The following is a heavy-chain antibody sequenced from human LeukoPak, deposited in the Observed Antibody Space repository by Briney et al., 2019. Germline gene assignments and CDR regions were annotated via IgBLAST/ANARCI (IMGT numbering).Heavy chain of an antibody. J-gene: IGHJ3*02. CDR3: ARAGGSYGSDDAFDI. Sequence: PSETLSLTCTVSGGSISSGDYYWSWVRQPPGKGREWIGYIYYSGSAYYNPSLKSRVTISVDTYKNQFSLKLSSVTAADTAVYYCARAGGSYGSDDAFDIWGQGTMVTVSS. CDR2: IYYSGSA. CDR1: GGSISSGDYY. V-gene: IGHV4-30-4*02. D-gene: IGHD1-26*01.